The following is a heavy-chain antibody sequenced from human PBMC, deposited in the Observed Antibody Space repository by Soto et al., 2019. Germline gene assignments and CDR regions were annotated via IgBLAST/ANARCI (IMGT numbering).Heavy chain of an antibody. Sequence: EVQLVESGGGLVKPGGSLRLSCAVSGFTFNSYSMDWVRQAPGEGLEWVSSISSFSNYMYYTDSVKGRFTISRDNARNSLYLQMTSMRAEDTAVYYCARAGGYSRTTPNPIAYDMDVWGQGTTVTVSS. CDR2: ISSFSNYM. J-gene: IGHJ6*02. CDR1: GFTFNSYS. V-gene: IGHV3-21*01. D-gene: IGHD6-13*01. CDR3: ARAGGYSRTTPNPIAYDMDV.